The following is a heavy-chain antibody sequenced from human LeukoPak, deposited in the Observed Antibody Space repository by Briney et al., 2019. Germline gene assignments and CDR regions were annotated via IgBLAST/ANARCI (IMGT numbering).Heavy chain of an antibody. V-gene: IGHV3-74*01. CDR2: LNSDGSIT. CDR3: VREYCGGDCYTDF. Sequence: TGGSLRLSCAASGFTFSLYWMHWVRQIPGKGLVWVSRLNSDGSITTYADSVKGRFTISRDNAKNTLYLQMNSLRAEDTALYYCVREYCGGDCYTDFWGQGTLVTVSS. J-gene: IGHJ4*02. CDR1: GFTFSLYW. D-gene: IGHD2-21*02.